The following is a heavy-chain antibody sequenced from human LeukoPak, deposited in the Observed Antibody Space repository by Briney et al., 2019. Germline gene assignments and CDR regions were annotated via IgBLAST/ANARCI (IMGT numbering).Heavy chain of an antibody. J-gene: IGHJ3*02. D-gene: IGHD3-3*01. CDR3: ARDRAGLRLLEWLLYDAFDI. Sequence: ASVKVSCKASGYTFTSYGISWVRQAPGQGLEWMGWISAYNGNTNYAQKLQGRVTMTTDTSTSTAYMELRSLRSDDTAVYYCARDRAGLRLLEWLLYDAFDIWGQGTMVTVSS. CDR2: ISAYNGNT. V-gene: IGHV1-18*01. CDR1: GYTFTSYG.